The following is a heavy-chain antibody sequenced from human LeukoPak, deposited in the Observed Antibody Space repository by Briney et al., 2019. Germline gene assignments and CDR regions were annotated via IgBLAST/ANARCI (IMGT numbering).Heavy chain of an antibody. CDR1: GGSISSFY. Sequence: PSETLSLTCTVSGGSISSFYWSWIRQPPGKGLEWIGYIYYSGTTNYNPSLKSRVTISVDTSKNQFSLKLSSVTAADTAVYYCARGVYIAAAQYGYWGQGTLVTVSS. CDR2: IYYSGTT. CDR3: ARGVYIAAAQYGY. D-gene: IGHD6-13*01. J-gene: IGHJ4*02. V-gene: IGHV4-59*01.